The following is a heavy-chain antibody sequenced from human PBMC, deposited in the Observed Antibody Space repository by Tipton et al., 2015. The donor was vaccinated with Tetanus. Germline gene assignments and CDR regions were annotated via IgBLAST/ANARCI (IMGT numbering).Heavy chain of an antibody. CDR1: GGSISSGGYY. D-gene: IGHD1-26*01. V-gene: IGHV4-31*03. J-gene: IGHJ4*02. Sequence: LRLSCTVSGGSISSGGYYWSWIRQHPGKGLEWIGDIYYSGSTYYNPSLKSRVSISVDTSKNQFSPKLNSVAAADTAVYYCARDQARGARGWNYFDYWGQGTLVTVSS. CDR2: IYYSGST. CDR3: ARDQARGARGWNYFDY.